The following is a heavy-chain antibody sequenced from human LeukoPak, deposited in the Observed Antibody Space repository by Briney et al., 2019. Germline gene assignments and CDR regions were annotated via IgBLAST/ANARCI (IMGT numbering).Heavy chain of an antibody. CDR3: AREESIGGDLDY. CDR2: IYYSGST. Sequence: SETLSLTCTVSGGSISSGSYYWSWIRQPPGKGLEWIGSIYYSGSTYYNPSLKSRVTISVDTSKNQFSLKLSSVTAADTAVYYCAREESIGGDLDYWGQGTLVTVSS. D-gene: IGHD2-21*01. J-gene: IGHJ4*02. CDR1: GGSISSGSYY. V-gene: IGHV4-39*02.